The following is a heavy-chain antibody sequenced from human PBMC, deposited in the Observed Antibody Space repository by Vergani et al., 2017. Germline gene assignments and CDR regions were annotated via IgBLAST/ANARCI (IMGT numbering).Heavy chain of an antibody. CDR3: ARGRIQLWNNYNYYGMDV. D-gene: IGHD5-18*01. CDR2: IIPIFGKA. CDR1: GGTFSSYA. J-gene: IGHJ6*02. V-gene: IGHV1-69*13. Sequence: QVQLVQSGAEVKKPGSSVKVSCKASGGTFSSYAISCVRQPPGQGPEWMGRIIPIFGKAKYAQKFQGRVTITADEATSTAYMELSSLRSEDTAVYYCARGRIQLWNNYNYYGMDVWGQGTTVTVSS.